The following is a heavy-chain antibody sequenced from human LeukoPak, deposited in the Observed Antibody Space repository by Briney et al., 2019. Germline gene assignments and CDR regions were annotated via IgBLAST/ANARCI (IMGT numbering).Heavy chain of an antibody. J-gene: IGHJ5*02. CDR2: IYYSGST. Sequence: PSETLSLTCTVSGGSLSSYYWSWIRQPPGKGLEWIGYIYYSGSTNYNPSLKSRVTISVDTSKNQFSLKLSSVTAADTAVYYCARGMYYDFWSGKNWFDPWGQGTLVTVSS. CDR3: ARGMYYDFWSGKNWFDP. D-gene: IGHD3-3*01. V-gene: IGHV4-59*01. CDR1: GGSLSSYY.